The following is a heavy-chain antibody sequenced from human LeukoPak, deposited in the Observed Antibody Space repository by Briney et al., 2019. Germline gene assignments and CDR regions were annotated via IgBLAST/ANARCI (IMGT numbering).Heavy chain of an antibody. CDR2: INPNTGDT. J-gene: IGHJ4*02. Sequence: ASVKVSCKASGYTFTAYFTHWVRQAPGQGLEWVGWINPNTGDTNYAQKFQGRVTLTGDTSITTAYMESSRLRSDDTAVYYCARDLFLAATEREGDDYWGQGALVTVSS. D-gene: IGHD6-13*01. CDR1: GYTFTAYF. V-gene: IGHV1-2*02. CDR3: ARDLFLAATEREGDDY.